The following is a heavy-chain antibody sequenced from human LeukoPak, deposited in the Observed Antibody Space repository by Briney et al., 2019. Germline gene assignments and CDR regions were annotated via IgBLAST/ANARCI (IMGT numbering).Heavy chain of an antibody. J-gene: IGHJ4*02. D-gene: IGHD5-12*01. CDR3: ARDQYSGVNDY. Sequence: GGSLRLSCVASGFTFSTYAMIWVRQPPGKGLEWVSAVSDGGGNTYYADSVKGRFTISRDNSKNTVYLQMNSLGAEDTAVYYCARDQYSGVNDYWGQGTLVTVSS. CDR2: VSDGGGNT. V-gene: IGHV3-23*01. CDR1: GFTFSTYA.